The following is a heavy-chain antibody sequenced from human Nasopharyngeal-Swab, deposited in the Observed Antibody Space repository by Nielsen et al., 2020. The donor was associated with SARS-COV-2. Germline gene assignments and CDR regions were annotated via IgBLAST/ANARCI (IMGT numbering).Heavy chain of an antibody. D-gene: IGHD6-13*01. CDR3: ARQGSSSWASHYYYGMDV. J-gene: IGHJ6*02. CDR2: IYYSGST. Sequence: SETLSLTCAVYGGSFSGYYWSWIRQPPGKGLEWIGNIYYSGSTYYNPTLKRRVTISVDTSKNQFSLKLSSVTAADTAVYYCARQGSSSWASHYYYGMDVWGQGTTVTVSS. CDR1: GGSFSGYY. V-gene: IGHV4-34*01.